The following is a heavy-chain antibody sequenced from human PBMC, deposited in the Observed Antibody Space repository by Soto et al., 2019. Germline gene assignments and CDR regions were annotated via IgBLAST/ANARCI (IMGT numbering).Heavy chain of an antibody. D-gene: IGHD6-13*01. Sequence: SETLSLTCSVSGGAINTRDYYCSWIRRHPGKGLEWIGNIFYSGSTNYNPSLKSRVTISVDTSKNQFSLKLSSVTAADTAVYYCARGRVVAAAGTRRNWFDPWGQGTLVTVSS. V-gene: IGHV4-31*03. CDR2: IFYSGST. J-gene: IGHJ5*02. CDR3: ARGRVVAAAGTRRNWFDP. CDR1: GGAINTRDYY.